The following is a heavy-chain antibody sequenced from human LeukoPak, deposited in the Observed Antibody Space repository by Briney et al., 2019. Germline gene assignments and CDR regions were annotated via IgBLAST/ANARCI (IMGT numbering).Heavy chain of an antibody. CDR3: ARNRVRYSSGWKNNNWFDP. CDR1: GCTFTGYY. D-gene: IGHD6-19*01. CDR2: INPNSGGT. V-gene: IGHV1-2*02. Sequence: ASVKVSCKASGCTFTGYYMHWVRQAPGQGLEWMGWINPNSGGTNYAQKFQGRVTMTRDTSISTAYMELSRLRSDDTAVYYCARNRVRYSSGWKNNNWFDPWGQGTLVTVSS. J-gene: IGHJ5*02.